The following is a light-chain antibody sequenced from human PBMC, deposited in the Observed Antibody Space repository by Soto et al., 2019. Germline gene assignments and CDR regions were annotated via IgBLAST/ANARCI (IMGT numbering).Light chain of an antibody. J-gene: IGKJ2*01. Sequence: DVVMTQSPLSLPVTLGQPASNSCRSSQSLEDSDGNTYLNWLQQRPGQSPRRLIYKVSNRDSGVPDRFSGSGSGTDFTLKISRVEAEDVGVYYCMQGTHWPPYTFGQGTKLEIK. CDR3: MQGTHWPPYT. CDR2: KVS. CDR1: QSLEDSDGNTY. V-gene: IGKV2-30*01.